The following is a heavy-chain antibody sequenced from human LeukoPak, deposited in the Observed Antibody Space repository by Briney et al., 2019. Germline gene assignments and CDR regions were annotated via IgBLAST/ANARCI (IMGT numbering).Heavy chain of an antibody. J-gene: IGHJ4*02. CDR3: ATRYCSSTSCWYYFVY. D-gene: IGHD2-2*01. CDR2: IYYSGRT. V-gene: IGHV4-30-4*02. Sequence: SDTLSLTCTVSGGSISSGGYYWSWLRQPPGKGLEGVGYIYYSGRTYYNPSFQSGVTISVDTSKNQFSLKLSSVTAADTAVYYCATRYCSSTSCWYYFVYWGQGTLVTVSS. CDR1: GGSISSGGYY.